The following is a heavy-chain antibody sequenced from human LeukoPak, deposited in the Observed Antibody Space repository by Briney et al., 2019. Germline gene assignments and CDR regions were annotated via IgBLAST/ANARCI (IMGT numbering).Heavy chain of an antibody. J-gene: IGHJ3*02. CDR1: GSISGYY. D-gene: IGHD3-10*01. Sequence: SETLSLTCTVSGSISGYYWSWIRQPPGEGLEWIGSMYHTGNTYYKPSLKSRVTLSIDTSRNQFSLKLSSVTATDTALYYCARDRHGYYGSGSYMFDTWGQGTMVGVSS. CDR3: ARDRHGYYGSGSYMFDT. V-gene: IGHV4-38-2*02. CDR2: MYHTGNT.